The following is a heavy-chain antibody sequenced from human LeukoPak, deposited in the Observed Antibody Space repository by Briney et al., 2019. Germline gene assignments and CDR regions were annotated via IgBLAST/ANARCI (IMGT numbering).Heavy chain of an antibody. Sequence: GGSLRLSCAASGFTFSNAWMSWVRQAPGKGLEWVGRIKSKTDGGTTDYAAPVKGRFTISRDDSKNTLYLQMNSLKTEDTAVYYCTTAGDPFYDILTGFNAFDIWGQGTMVTVSS. CDR1: GFTFSNAW. J-gene: IGHJ3*02. CDR2: IKSKTDGGTT. CDR3: TTAGDPFYDILTGFNAFDI. D-gene: IGHD3-9*01. V-gene: IGHV3-15*01.